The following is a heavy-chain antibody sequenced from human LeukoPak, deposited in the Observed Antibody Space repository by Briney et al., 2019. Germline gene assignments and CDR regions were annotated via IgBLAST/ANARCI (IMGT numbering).Heavy chain of an antibody. V-gene: IGHV3-30*02. Sequence: GGSLRLSCAASGFTFSSYGMHWVRQAPGKGLEWVAFIRYDGSNRYYADSVKGRFTISRDNSKNTLYLQMKSLRAEDTAVYYCAKDLRRIVGATKGMDVWGKGTTVTVSS. J-gene: IGHJ6*03. CDR3: AKDLRRIVGATKGMDV. CDR1: GFTFSSYG. D-gene: IGHD1-26*01. CDR2: IRYDGSNR.